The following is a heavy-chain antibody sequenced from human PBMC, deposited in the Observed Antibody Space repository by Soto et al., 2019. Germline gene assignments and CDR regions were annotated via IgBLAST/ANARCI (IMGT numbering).Heavy chain of an antibody. J-gene: IGHJ4*02. V-gene: IGHV1-18*01. D-gene: IGHD3-3*01. CDR1: GYTFTSYG. Sequence: QVQLVQSGAEVKKPGASVKVSCKASGYTFTSYGISWVRQAPGQGLEWMGWISAYNGNTNYAQKLQGRVTMTTVTSTSTAYMELRSLRSDYTAVYYCARAGRFLEWLLSLDSWGQGTLVTVSS. CDR2: ISAYNGNT. CDR3: ARAGRFLEWLLSLDS.